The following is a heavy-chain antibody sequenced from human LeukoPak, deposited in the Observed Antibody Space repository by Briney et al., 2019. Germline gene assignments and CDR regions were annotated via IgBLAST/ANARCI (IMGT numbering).Heavy chain of an antibody. J-gene: IGHJ6*02. CDR3: ARDPARYYYYGIDV. Sequence: HPGGSLRLSCAASGFTFSDYYMSWIRQAPGKGLEWVAVIWYDGSNKYYADSVKGRFTISRDNSKNTLYLQMNSLRVEDAAVYYCARDPARYYYYGIDVWGQGTTVTVSS. CDR1: GFTFSDYY. CDR2: IWYDGSNK. V-gene: IGHV3-33*08.